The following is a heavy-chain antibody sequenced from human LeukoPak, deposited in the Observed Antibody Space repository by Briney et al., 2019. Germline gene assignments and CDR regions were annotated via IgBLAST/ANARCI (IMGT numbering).Heavy chain of an antibody. CDR1: GFTFNNYG. CDR3: AKGPLRGTAAAIDY. V-gene: IGHV3-30*18. J-gene: IGHJ4*02. Sequence: GGSLRLSCAASGFTFNNYGMHWVRQAPGNGLEWVAVISYDGRNKHYPDSVKGRFTISRDISTDTLWLQMDSLRTEDTAVYYCAKGPLRGTAAAIDYWGQGTLVTVSS. CDR2: ISYDGRNK. D-gene: IGHD2-2*01.